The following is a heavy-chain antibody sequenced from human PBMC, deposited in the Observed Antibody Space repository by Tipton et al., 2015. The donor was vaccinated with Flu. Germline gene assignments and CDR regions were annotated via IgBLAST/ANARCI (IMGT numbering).Heavy chain of an antibody. CDR1: GGSISSSSHY. V-gene: IGHV4-39*07. CDR2: IYYTGST. Sequence: TLSLTCTVSGGSISSSSHYWGWIRQAPGRGLEWVGSIYYTGSTSYNPSLKNRVTISVDTSKNQFSLKLTSVTAADMAVYYCARDSNWTYLINIWGQGKMVIVSS. D-gene: IGHD1-7*01. J-gene: IGHJ3*02. CDR3: ARDSNWTYLINI.